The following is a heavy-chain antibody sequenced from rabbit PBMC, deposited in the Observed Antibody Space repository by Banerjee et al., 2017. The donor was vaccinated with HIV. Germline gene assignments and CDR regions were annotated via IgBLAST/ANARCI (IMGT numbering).Heavy chain of an antibody. V-gene: IGHV1S45*01. J-gene: IGHJ3*01. D-gene: IGHD7-1*01. CDR2: VYAGSSGST. CDR3: ARDRDTGTAYYFDL. Sequence: QEQLVESGGDLVQPEGSLTLTCTASGFSFSSSYNMCWVRQAPGKGLEWIACVYAGSSGSTYYASWAKGRFTISKTSSTTVTLQMTSLTAADTATYFCARDRDTGTAYYFDLWGQGTLVTVS. CDR1: GFSFSSSYN.